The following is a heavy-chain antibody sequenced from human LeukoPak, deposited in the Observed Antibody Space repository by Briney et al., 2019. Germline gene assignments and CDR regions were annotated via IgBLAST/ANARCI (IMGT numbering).Heavy chain of an antibody. CDR3: ARDSAFSSYSN. D-gene: IGHD2-15*01. Sequence: GGSLRLSCTASGFTINNNYMSWVRQAPGKGLEWVAIIYSDRSTYYPESVKGRFTISRDDSKNMLLLQMDSLRVEDTAIYYCARDSAFSSYSNWVQGTLVTVSS. CDR1: GFTINNNY. V-gene: IGHV3-53*01. J-gene: IGHJ1*01. CDR2: IYSDRST.